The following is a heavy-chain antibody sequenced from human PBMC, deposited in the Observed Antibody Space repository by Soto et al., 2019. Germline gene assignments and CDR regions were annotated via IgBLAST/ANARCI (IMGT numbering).Heavy chain of an antibody. V-gene: IGHV4-31*03. Sequence: QVQLQESGPGLVKPSQTLSLTCTVSGGSISSGGYYWSWIRQHPGKGLEWIGYIYYSGSTYYNPSLKSRVTITVDTSKNQFSLKLSSVTAADTAVYYCARSPGSGSSRNWFDPWGQGTLVTVSS. CDR1: GGSISSGGYY. CDR2: IYYSGST. J-gene: IGHJ5*02. CDR3: ARSPGSGSSRNWFDP. D-gene: IGHD3-10*01.